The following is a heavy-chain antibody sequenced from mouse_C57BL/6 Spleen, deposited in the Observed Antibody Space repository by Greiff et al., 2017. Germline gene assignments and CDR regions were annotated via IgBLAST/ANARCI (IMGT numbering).Heavy chain of an antibody. CDR1: GYAFSSSW. CDR2: IYPGDGDT. J-gene: IGHJ2*01. V-gene: IGHV1-82*01. Sequence: QVQLQQSGPELVKPGASVKISCKASGYAFSSSWMNWVKQRPGKGLEWIGRIYPGDGDTNYNGKFKGKATLTADKSSSTAYMQLSSLTSEDSAVYCCARGGNYVRYFDYWGQGTTLTVSS. D-gene: IGHD2-1*01. CDR3: ARGGNYVRYFDY.